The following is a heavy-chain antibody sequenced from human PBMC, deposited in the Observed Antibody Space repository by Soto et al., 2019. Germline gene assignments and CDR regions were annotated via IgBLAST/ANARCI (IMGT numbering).Heavy chain of an antibody. Sequence: GASVKVSCKASGGTFSSYAISWVRQAPGQGLEWMGGIIPIFGTANYAQKFQGRVTITADESTSTAYMELSSLRSEDTAVYYCVWGRYSSGWFRAGYGMDVWGQGTTVTSP. J-gene: IGHJ6*02. D-gene: IGHD6-19*01. CDR3: VWGRYSSGWFRAGYGMDV. CDR1: GGTFSSYA. CDR2: IIPIFGTA. V-gene: IGHV1-69*13.